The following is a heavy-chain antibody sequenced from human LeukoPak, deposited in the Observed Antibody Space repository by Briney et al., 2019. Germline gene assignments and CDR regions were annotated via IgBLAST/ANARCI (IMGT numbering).Heavy chain of an antibody. J-gene: IGHJ2*01. V-gene: IGHV4-30-4*01. Sequence: PSETLSLTCTVSGGSISSGDYSWSWIRQPPGKGLEWIGYIYYSGSTYYNPSLKSRVTISVDTSKNQFSLKLSSVTAADTAVYYCASQVVVTAANWYFDLWGRGTLVTVSS. CDR2: IYYSGST. CDR3: ASQVVVTAANWYFDL. CDR1: GGSISSGDYS. D-gene: IGHD2-21*02.